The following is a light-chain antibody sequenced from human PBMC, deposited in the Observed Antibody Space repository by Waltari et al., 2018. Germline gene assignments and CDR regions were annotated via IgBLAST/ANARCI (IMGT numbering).Light chain of an antibody. CDR1: SSDIGGSHF. CDR3: CSYTSSRTVV. Sequence: QYALTQPASVSGSPGPSNILSCTGRSSDIGGSHFVFWYQQHPGKAPKVMIYDVSNRPSGISDRFSGSKSGNTASLTISGLQAEDEADYYCCSYTSSRTVVFGGGTKLTVL. CDR2: DVS. J-gene: IGLJ3*02. V-gene: IGLV2-14*03.